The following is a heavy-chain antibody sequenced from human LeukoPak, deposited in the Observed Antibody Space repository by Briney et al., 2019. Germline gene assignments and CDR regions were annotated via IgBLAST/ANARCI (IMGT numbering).Heavy chain of an antibody. J-gene: IGHJ4*02. Sequence: SETLSLTCTVSGGSISSSSYYWGWLRQPPGKGLEWIGSIYYSGSTYYNPSLKSRVTISVDTSKNQFSLKLSSVTAADTAVYYCARLDRHPMAGTVDYWGQGTLVTVSS. CDR2: IYYSGST. CDR3: ARLDRHPMAGTVDY. D-gene: IGHD6-19*01. CDR1: GGSISSSSYY. V-gene: IGHV4-39*01.